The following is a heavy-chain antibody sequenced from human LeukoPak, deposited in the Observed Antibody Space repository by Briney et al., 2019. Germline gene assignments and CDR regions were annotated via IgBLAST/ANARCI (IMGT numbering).Heavy chain of an antibody. J-gene: IGHJ4*02. D-gene: IGHD3-22*01. CDR2: ISGSAAST. Sequence: PGGSLRLSCAASGITFSTYAMNWVRQAPGKGLEWVSVISGSAASTSYADSVKGRFTISRDNSRNTLYPQMNNLRAEDTAVYYCAKGRYESSGFNWAAWGQGTLVTVSS. V-gene: IGHV3-23*01. CDR3: AKGRYESSGFNWAA. CDR1: GITFSTYA.